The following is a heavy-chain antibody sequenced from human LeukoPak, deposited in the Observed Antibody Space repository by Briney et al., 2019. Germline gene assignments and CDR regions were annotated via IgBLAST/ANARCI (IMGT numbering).Heavy chain of an antibody. V-gene: IGHV4-59*01. CDR1: GGSFSGYY. CDR2: IYYSGST. CDR3: ARDFSSLTPPDY. D-gene: IGHD3-3*01. Sequence: PSETLSLTCAVYGGSFSGYYWSWIRQPPGKGLEWIGYIYYSGSTNYNPSLKSRVTISVDTSKNQFSLKLSSVTAADTAVYYCARDFSSLTPPDYWGQGTLVTVSS. J-gene: IGHJ4*02.